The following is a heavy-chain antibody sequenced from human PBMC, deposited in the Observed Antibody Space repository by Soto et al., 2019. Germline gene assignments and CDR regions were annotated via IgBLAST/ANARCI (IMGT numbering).Heavy chain of an antibody. V-gene: IGHV1-69*01. CDR2: FIPKYNTA. CDR3: ARDGSDIDSSGTSYWFDL. CDR1: GGTFSNYA. Sequence: QVRLVQSGAEVKKPGSSVKLSCQASGGTFSNYAVSWVRQVPGQGLEWIGGFIPKYNTANYAEKFRGRLTTTADESLNTAYMDLTSLSFEDAAIYYCARDGSDIDSSGTSYWFDLWGQGTLGTVSS. D-gene: IGHD3-22*01. J-gene: IGHJ5*02.